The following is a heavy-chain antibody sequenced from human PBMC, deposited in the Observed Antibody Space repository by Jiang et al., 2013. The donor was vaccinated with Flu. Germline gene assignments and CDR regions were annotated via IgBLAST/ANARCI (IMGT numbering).Heavy chain of an antibody. CDR3: AVGGSGSPDPYFDY. J-gene: IGHJ4*02. D-gene: IGHD3-10*01. V-gene: IGHV4-31*03. CDR2: IYYSGST. CDR1: GGSISSGGYY. Sequence: TVSGGSISSGGYYWSWIRQHPGKGLEWIGYIYYSGSTYYNPSLKSRVTISVDTSKNQFSLKLSSVTAADTAVYYCAVGGSGSPDPYFDYWGQGTLVTVSS.